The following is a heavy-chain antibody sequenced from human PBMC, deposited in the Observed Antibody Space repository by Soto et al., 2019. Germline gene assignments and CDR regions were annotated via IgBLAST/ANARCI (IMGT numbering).Heavy chain of an antibody. CDR1: GFTFNSYA. Sequence: GGSLRLAWAASGFTFNSYAMSWVRQAPGKGREWVATIIGSGGSTYYAASVKGRFSVSRDNSTNTLYLQMNSLRAEDTAVYYCAKDRNYYDSSGYDYWGQGTLVTVYS. CDR2: IIGSGGST. CDR3: AKDRNYYDSSGYDY. D-gene: IGHD3-22*01. V-gene: IGHV3-23*01. J-gene: IGHJ4*02.